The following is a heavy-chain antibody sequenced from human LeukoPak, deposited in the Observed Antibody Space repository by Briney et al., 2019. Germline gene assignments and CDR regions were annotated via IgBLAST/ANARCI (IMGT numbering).Heavy chain of an antibody. CDR1: GFTLSNFA. J-gene: IGHJ4*02. D-gene: IGHD5-24*01. CDR2: ISSSSSYI. V-gene: IGHV3-21*01. Sequence: GGSLRLSCAASGFTLSNFAMTWVRQVPGKGLEWVSSISSSSSYIYYADSVKGRFTISRDNAKNSLYLQMNSLRAEDTAVYYCAREGRRRDGYNNHYWGQGTLVTVSS. CDR3: AREGRRRDGYNNHY.